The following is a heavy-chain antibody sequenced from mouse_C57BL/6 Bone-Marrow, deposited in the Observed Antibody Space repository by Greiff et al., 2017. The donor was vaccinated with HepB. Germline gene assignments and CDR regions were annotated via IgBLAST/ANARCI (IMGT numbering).Heavy chain of an antibody. CDR1: GYTFTSYW. V-gene: IGHV1-59*01. CDR2: IDPSDSYT. CDR3: ARGWLLREGFFDY. Sequence: QVQLKQPGAELVRPGTSVKLSCKASGYTFTSYWMHWVKQRPGQGLEWIGVIDPSDSYTNYNQKFKGKATLTVDTSSSTAYMQLSSLTSEDSAVYYCARGWLLREGFFDYWGQGTTLTVSS. D-gene: IGHD2-3*01. J-gene: IGHJ2*01.